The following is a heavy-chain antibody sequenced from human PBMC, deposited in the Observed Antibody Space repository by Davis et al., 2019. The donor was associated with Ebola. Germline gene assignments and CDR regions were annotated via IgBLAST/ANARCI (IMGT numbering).Heavy chain of an antibody. V-gene: IGHV4-34*01. J-gene: IGHJ4*02. CDR3: ARRVAAAGTLGRYY. D-gene: IGHD6-13*01. Sequence: MPSETLSLTCAVYGGSFSGYYWSWIRQPPGKGLEWIGEINHSGSTNYNPSLKSRLTISVDKSKNQFSLKLSSVTAADTAVYYCARRVAAAGTLGRYYWGQGTLVTVSS. CDR1: GGSFSGYY. CDR2: INHSGST.